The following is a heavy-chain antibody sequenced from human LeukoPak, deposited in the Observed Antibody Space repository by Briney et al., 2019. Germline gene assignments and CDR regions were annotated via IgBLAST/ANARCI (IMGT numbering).Heavy chain of an antibody. J-gene: IGHJ4*02. V-gene: IGHV3-66*01. Sequence: PGGSLRLSCAASGFTVSSNYMSWVRQAPGKGLEWVSVIYSGGSTYYADSVKGRFTIFIDNSKNTLYLQMNSLRAEDTAVYYCAIRETLTNFDYWGQGTLVTVPS. D-gene: IGHD5-24*01. CDR1: GFTVSSNY. CDR2: IYSGGST. CDR3: AIRETLTNFDY.